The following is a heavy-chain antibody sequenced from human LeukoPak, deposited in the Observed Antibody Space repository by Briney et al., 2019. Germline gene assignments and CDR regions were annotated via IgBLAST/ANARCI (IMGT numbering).Heavy chain of an antibody. CDR1: GFTFSSYW. CDR2: INSDGSST. CDR3: AKDGVVGARRNYMDV. Sequence: GGSLRLSCAASGFTFSSYWMHWVRQAPGKGLVWVSRINSDGSSTSYADSVKGRFTISRDNAKNTLYLQMNSLRADDTAVYYCAKDGVVGARRNYMDVWGKGTTVTVSS. D-gene: IGHD1-26*01. V-gene: IGHV3-74*01. J-gene: IGHJ6*03.